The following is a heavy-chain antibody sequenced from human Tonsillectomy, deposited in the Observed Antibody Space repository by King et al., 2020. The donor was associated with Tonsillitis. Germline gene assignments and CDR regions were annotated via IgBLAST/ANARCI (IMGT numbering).Heavy chain of an antibody. D-gene: IGHD2-21*02. Sequence: VQLVESGGGVVQPGRSLRLSCAASGFTFSSYGMHWVRQAPGKGLEWVAVISYDGSNKYYADPVKGRFTISRDNSKNTLYLQMNSLRAEETAVYYCAKDRGDILFDYWGQGTLVTVSS. CDR3: AKDRGDILFDY. V-gene: IGHV3-30*18. J-gene: IGHJ4*02. CDR1: GFTFSSYG. CDR2: ISYDGSNK.